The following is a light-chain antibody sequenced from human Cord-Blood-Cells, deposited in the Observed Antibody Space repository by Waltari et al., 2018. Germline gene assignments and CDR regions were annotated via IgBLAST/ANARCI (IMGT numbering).Light chain of an antibody. CDR2: WAS. CDR3: QQRSNWPVT. V-gene: IGKV4-1*01. CDR1: QSVLYSSNNKNY. Sequence: DIVMTQSPDSLAVSLGERATINCKSSQSVLYSSNNKNYLAWYQQKPGQPPKLLIYWASTRESGVPDRFRGSGSGTDFTLTISSLEPEDFAVYYCQQRSNWPVTFGGGTKVEIK. J-gene: IGKJ4*01.